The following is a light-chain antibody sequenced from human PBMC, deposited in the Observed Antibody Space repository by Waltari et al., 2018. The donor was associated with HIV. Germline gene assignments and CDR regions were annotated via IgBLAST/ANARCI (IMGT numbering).Light chain of an antibody. CDR2: GNS. Sequence: HSVLTPPPSVSAAPGQRVPISCTERRSNIMPGYDVHWYQQLPGAAPKLLIYGNSNRPSGVPDRFSGSKSGTSASLAITGLQSEDEADYYCQSYDSSLSGYVFGTGTKVTVL. CDR1: RSNIMPGYD. V-gene: IGLV1-40*01. CDR3: QSYDSSLSGYV. J-gene: IGLJ1*01.